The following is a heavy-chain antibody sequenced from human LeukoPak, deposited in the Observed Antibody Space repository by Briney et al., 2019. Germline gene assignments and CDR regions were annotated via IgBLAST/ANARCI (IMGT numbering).Heavy chain of an antibody. CDR3: VNDLARRGGY. CDR2: IKHDSSEK. CDR1: GFTFSRYW. V-gene: IGHV3-7*01. D-gene: IGHD3-16*01. J-gene: IGHJ4*02. Sequence: GGSLRLSCAASGFTFSRYWMSWVRQAPGKGLEWVANIKHDSSEKYYVDSVKGRFTISRDNAKNSLYLQMNSLRAEDTAVYYCVNDLARRGGYWGQGTLVTVSA.